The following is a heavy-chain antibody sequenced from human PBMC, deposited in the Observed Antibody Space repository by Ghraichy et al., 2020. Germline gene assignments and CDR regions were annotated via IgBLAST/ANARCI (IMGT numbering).Heavy chain of an antibody. V-gene: IGHV6-1*01. J-gene: IGHJ4*02. Sequence: SQTLSLTCAISGDSVSSNSAAWNWIRQSPSRGLEWLGRTYYRSKWYNDYAVSVRSRITVTPDTSKNQFSLQLTSVTPEDTAVYYCAREGAPYCSGVSCFYYFDYWGQGTLVTVSS. CDR1: GDSVSSNSAA. D-gene: IGHD2-15*01. CDR3: AREGAPYCSGVSCFYYFDY. CDR2: TYYRSKWYN.